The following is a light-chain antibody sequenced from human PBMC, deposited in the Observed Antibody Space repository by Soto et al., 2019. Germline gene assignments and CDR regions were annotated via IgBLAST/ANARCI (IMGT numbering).Light chain of an antibody. J-gene: IGKJ1*01. Sequence: IQMTQSPSSLSASVGDIVTITCGASQGIRNDLGWYQQKPGKAPKRLIYGASNLQSGVPPRFSGIVSGTDGTIAISSLKQEDASTYDGLQDINYTWTFGQGTKVDIK. CDR3: LQDINYTWT. V-gene: IGKV1-6*01. CDR1: QGIRND. CDR2: GAS.